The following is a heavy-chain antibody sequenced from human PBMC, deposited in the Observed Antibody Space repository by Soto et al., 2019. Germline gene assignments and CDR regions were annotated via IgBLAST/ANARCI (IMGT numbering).Heavy chain of an antibody. Sequence: KTSETLSLTCTVSGGSVSSGSYYWSWIRQPPGKGLEWIGYIYYSGSTNYNPSLKSRVTISVDTSKNQFSLKLSSVTAADTAVYYCARGGKYYYDSSGYPYYWGQGTLVTVSS. CDR2: IYYSGST. D-gene: IGHD3-22*01. J-gene: IGHJ4*02. CDR1: GGSVSSGSYY. CDR3: ARGGKYYYDSSGYPYY. V-gene: IGHV4-61*01.